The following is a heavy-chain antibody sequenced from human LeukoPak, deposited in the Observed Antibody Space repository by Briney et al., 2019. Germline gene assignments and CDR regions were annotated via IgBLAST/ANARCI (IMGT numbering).Heavy chain of an antibody. CDR1: GYTFTGYY. J-gene: IGHJ4*02. CDR2: INPNSGGT. Sequence: ASVRVSCKPSGYTFTGYYMHWVRQAPGQGLEWMGRINPNSGGTNYAQRFQGRVTMTRDTSISTAYMELSRLRSDDTAVYYCARDHYGYSSGSGFDCWGQGILVTVSS. D-gene: IGHD3-10*01. V-gene: IGHV1-2*06. CDR3: ARDHYGYSSGSGFDC.